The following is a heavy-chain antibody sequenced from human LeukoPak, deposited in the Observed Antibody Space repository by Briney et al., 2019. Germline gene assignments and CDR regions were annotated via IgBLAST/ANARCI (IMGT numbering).Heavy chain of an antibody. CDR3: ARDRNTDFWSGYYTNYFDY. Sequence: PGGSLRLSSAASGFTFSTYWMTWVRQAPGKGLEWVANIKQDGSEKYYVASVEGRFTISRDNAKNSLYLQMNSLRAEDTAVYYCARDRNTDFWSGYYTNYFDYWGQGTLVTVSS. D-gene: IGHD3-3*01. J-gene: IGHJ4*02. CDR2: IKQDGSEK. CDR1: GFTFSTYW. V-gene: IGHV3-7*01.